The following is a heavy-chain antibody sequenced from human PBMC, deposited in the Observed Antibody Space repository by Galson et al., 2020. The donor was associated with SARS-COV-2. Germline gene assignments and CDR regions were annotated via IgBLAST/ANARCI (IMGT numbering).Heavy chain of an antibody. CDR3: VRGEVQTLDY. Sequence: KISCKASGGIFSNSDVNWVRQAPGQGLEWLGGFIHIFHTAKYSQKFQGRVTITADEPPTTVYMELTSLRSDDTAVYFCVRGEVQTLDYWGQGTLVTVSS. D-gene: IGHD1-1*01. J-gene: IGHJ4*02. V-gene: IGHV1-69*01. CDR1: GGIFSNSD. CDR2: FIHIFHTA.